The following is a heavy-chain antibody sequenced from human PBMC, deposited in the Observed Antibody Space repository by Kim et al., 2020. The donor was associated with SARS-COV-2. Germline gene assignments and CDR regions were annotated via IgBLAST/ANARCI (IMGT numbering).Heavy chain of an antibody. CDR1: GGSISSSSYY. CDR3: ARQGGLPAAIPNWFDP. V-gene: IGHV4-39*01. Sequence: SETLSLTCTVSGGSISSSSYYWGWIRQPPGKGLEWIGSIYYSGSTYYNPSLKSRVTISVDTSKNQFSLKLSSVTAADTAVYYCARQGGLPAAIPNWFDPWGQGTLVTVSS. CDR2: IYYSGST. D-gene: IGHD2-2*01. J-gene: IGHJ5*02.